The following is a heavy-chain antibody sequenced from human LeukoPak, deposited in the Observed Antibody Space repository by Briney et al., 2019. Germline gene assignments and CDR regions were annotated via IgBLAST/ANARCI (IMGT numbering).Heavy chain of an antibody. J-gene: IGHJ5*02. CDR1: GGSISSYY. V-gene: IGHV4-4*09. CDR2: IYAGGGT. Sequence: SETLSLTCTVSGGSISSYYWSWIRQPPGKGLEWIGYIYAGGGTNYNPSLKSRVTISVDTSKDQFSLKLSSVTAADTAVYYCARRVVRGVIITSGSWFDPWGQGTLVTVSS. CDR3: ARRVVRGVIITSGSWFDP. D-gene: IGHD3-10*01.